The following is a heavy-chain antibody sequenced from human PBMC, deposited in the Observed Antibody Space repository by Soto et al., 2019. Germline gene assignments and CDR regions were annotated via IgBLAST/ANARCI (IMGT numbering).Heavy chain of an antibody. J-gene: IGHJ6*02. V-gene: IGHV1-69*12. Sequence: QVQLVQSGAEVKKPGSSVKVSCRAPGGSFNTYAISWVRQAPGQGLEWMGGIIPIFRTPDYGQKFQARVTITADESTTTAYMELTNLKSEDTAVYYCARDKDRVKFGGNYYYMMDVWGQGTTVTVSS. CDR3: ARDKDRVKFGGNYYYMMDV. CDR2: IIPIFRTP. D-gene: IGHD1-26*01. CDR1: GGSFNTYA.